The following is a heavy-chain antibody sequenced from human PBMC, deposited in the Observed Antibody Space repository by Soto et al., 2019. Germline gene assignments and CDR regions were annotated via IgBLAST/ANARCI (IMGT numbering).Heavy chain of an antibody. J-gene: IGHJ6*02. CDR2: IIPIFGTA. CDR1: GGTFSSYA. D-gene: IGHD5-12*01. CDR3: ASGVGRDGYSYYYYYGMDV. V-gene: IGHV1-69*13. Sequence: SVKVSCKASGGTFSSYAISWVRQAPGQGLEWMGGIIPIFGTANYAQKLQGRVTITADESTSTAYMELSSLRSEDTAVYYCASGVGRDGYSYYYYYGMDVWGQGTTVTVSS.